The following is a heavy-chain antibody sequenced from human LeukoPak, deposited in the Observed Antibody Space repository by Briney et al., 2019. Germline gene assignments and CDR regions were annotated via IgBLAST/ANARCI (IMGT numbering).Heavy chain of an antibody. CDR1: GFTFSNYG. V-gene: IGHV3-23*01. Sequence: GGSLRLSCAASGFTFSNYGMSWVRQAPGEGLECVSRISGSGDNSGSGDNTYYADSVKGRFTISRDDSKNTLYLQMNSLRAEDTALYYCAREADSYYYYMDVWGKGTTVTVSS. CDR3: AREADSYYYYMDV. J-gene: IGHJ6*03. CDR2: ISGSGDNSGSGDNT.